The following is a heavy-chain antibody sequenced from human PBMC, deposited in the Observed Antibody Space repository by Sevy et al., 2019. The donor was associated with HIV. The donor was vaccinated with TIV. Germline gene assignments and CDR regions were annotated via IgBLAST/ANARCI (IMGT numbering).Heavy chain of an antibody. Sequence: GGSLRLSCAASGFTFSSYAMNWVRQAPGKGLEWVSGISGSGGSGVKTNYADSVKGRFTISRADSKNSLYLQLNSLGAADTAIYYCARKYDSSGYFDYWGQGTLVTVSS. D-gene: IGHD3-22*01. V-gene: IGHV3-23*01. CDR3: ARKYDSSGYFDY. J-gene: IGHJ4*02. CDR1: GFTFSSYA. CDR2: ISGSGGSGVKT.